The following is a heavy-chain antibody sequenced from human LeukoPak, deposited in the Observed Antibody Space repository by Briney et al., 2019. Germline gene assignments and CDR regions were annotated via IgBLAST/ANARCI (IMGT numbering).Heavy chain of an antibody. CDR2: IYYSGST. CDR1: GGSISSGDYY. Sequence: SETLSLTCTVSGGSISSGDYYWSWIRQPPGKGLEWFGYIYYSGSTYYNPSLKSRVTISVNTSKNQFSLKVSSVTAADTAVYYCARAVNYDFWSGYYPWGEGTLVTVSS. J-gene: IGHJ4*02. V-gene: IGHV4-30-4*08. CDR3: ARAVNYDFWSGYYP. D-gene: IGHD3-3*01.